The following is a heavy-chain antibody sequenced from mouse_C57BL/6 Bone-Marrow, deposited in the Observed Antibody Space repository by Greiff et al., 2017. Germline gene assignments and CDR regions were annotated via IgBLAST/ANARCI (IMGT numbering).Heavy chain of an antibody. D-gene: IGHD1-1*01. CDR2: TSSGSSTI. V-gene: IGHV5-17*01. CDR3: AREYYGSLDY. CDR1: GFTFSDYG. J-gene: IGHJ2*01. Sequence: EVKVVESGGGLVKPGGSLKLSCAASGFTFSDYGMHWVRQAPEKGLEWVAYTSSGSSTIYYADTVKGRFTISRDNAKNTLFLQMTSLRSEDTAMYYCAREYYGSLDYWGQGTTLTVSS.